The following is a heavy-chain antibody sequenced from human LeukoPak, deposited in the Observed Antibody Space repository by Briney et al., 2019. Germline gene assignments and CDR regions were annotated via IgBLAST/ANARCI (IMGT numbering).Heavy chain of an antibody. J-gene: IGHJ4*02. V-gene: IGHV3-23*01. CDR3: AKGYNSD. CDR2: IGSGGRT. D-gene: IGHD6-19*01. Sequence: GGSLRLSCAASGFTFSNYAMSWVRQAPGKGLVWVSTIGSGGRTNYADSVKGRFTISRDISKNTLYLQMNSLRADDTAVYYCAKGYNSDWGQGTLVTVSS. CDR1: GFTFSNYA.